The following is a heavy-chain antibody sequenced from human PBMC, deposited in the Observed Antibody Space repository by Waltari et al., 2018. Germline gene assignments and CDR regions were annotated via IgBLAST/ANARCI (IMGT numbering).Heavy chain of an antibody. CDR1: GFTFSRHA. Sequence: QVQLVESGGGVVQPGRALRLSCTAPGFTFSRHAMYWVRRAPGEGLQCVAVISSDGSGKYYADSVKGRFTVSRDNSMNIVSLHIDSLRVDDTAVYYCAREMALDSHAYDFWGQGTLVTVSS. CDR3: AREMALDSHAYDF. J-gene: IGHJ4*02. D-gene: IGHD2-8*01. V-gene: IGHV3-30-3*01. CDR2: ISSDGSGK.